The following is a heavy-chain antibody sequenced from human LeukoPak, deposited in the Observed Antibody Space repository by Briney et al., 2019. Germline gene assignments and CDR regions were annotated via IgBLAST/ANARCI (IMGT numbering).Heavy chain of an antibody. V-gene: IGHV3-53*01. D-gene: IGHD1-26*01. J-gene: IGHJ3*02. CDR2: IYSGGST. CDR3: ARGGGSYTGHAFDI. Sequence: PGGSLRLSCAVSGFTVSSNYMSWVRQAPGQGLEWVSVIYSGGSTYYADSVKGRFTISRDNSKNTLYLQMNSLRAEDTAVYYCARGGGSYTGHAFDIWGQGTMVTVSS. CDR1: GFTVSSNY.